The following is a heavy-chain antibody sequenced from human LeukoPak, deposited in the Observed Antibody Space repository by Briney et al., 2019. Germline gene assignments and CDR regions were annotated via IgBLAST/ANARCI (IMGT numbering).Heavy chain of an antibody. CDR2: IRYDGSNK. V-gene: IGHV3-30*02. J-gene: IGHJ4*02. Sequence: GGSLRLSCAASGFTFSSYGMHWVRQAPGRGLEWVAFIRYDGSNKYYADSVKGRFTISRDNSKNTLYLQMNSLRAEDTAVYYCAKDERYYFDYWGQGTLVTVSS. CDR3: AKDERYYFDY. CDR1: GFTFSSYG.